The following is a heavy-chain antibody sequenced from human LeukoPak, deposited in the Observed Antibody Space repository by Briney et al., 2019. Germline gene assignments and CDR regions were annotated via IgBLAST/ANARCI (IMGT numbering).Heavy chain of an antibody. CDR1: GYIFTNYY. J-gene: IGHJ4*02. CDR2: INPSGGST. V-gene: IGHV1-46*01. Sequence: GASVTVSCKASGYIFTNYYIHWVRQAPGQGLEWMGLINPSGGSTSYAQKFQGRVSMTRDTSTGTVYMELSSLKSEDTAVYYCARFGSGYYSFDYWGQGTLVTVSS. CDR3: ARFGSGYYSFDY. D-gene: IGHD3-22*01.